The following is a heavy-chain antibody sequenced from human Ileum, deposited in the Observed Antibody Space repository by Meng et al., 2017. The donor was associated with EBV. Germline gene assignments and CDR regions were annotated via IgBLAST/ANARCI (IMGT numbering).Heavy chain of an antibody. J-gene: IGHJ4*02. CDR2: VYYRGST. Sequence: QLQLQQSGVGRLAETPSLSCTVAVDCGCFSGYVWSWIRQPPGKGLEWIGYVYYRGSTNYNPSLESRVTISVDASENQFSLRLRSVAASDTAVYYCARVSATALDSGWGQGTLVTVSS. CDR1: VDCGCFSGYV. V-gene: IGHV4-61*08. D-gene: IGHD3/OR15-3a*01. CDR3: ARVSATALDSG.